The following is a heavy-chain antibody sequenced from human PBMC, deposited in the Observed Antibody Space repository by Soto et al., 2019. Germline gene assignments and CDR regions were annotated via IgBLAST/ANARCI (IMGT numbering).Heavy chain of an antibody. J-gene: IGHJ4*02. CDR2: ISAYNGNT. CDR3: ARVGDFWSGACDY. CDR1: GYTXXSYG. D-gene: IGHD3-3*01. V-gene: IGHV1-18*01. Sequence: ASGYTXXSYGXSXXXXXPGQGLEWMGWISAYNGNTNYAQKLQGRVTMTTDTSTSTAYMELRSLRSDDTAVYYCARVGDFWSGACDYWGQGTLVTVSS.